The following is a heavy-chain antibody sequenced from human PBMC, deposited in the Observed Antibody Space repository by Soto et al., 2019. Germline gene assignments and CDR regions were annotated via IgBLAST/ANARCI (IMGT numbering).Heavy chain of an antibody. J-gene: IGHJ6*02. CDR3: ARVNYYYYYGMDV. CDR2: ISSSGSTI. Sequence: EVQLVESGGGLVQPGGSLRLCCAASGFTFSSYEMNWVRQAPGKGLEWVSYISSSGSTIYYADSVKGRFTISRDNAKNSLYLQMNSLRAEDTAVYYCARVNYYYYYGMDVWGQGTTVTVSS. CDR1: GFTFSSYE. V-gene: IGHV3-48*03.